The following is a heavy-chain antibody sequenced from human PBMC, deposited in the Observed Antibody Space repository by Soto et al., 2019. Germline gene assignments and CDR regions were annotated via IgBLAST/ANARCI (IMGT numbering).Heavy chain of an antibody. J-gene: IGHJ6*02. CDR1: GYVFTSYG. CDR2: INPSNDNT. CDR3: AREGASGGSGKDA. Sequence: QVQVVQSGPEVKKPGASVKVSCQTFGYVFTSYGISWVRQAPGQGLEWMGWINPSNDNTEYAQKFQGRVTLTTDRSTTTAYMEPRSLKFDDTAVYYCAREGASGGSGKDAWGQGTKVTVSS. V-gene: IGHV1-18*04. D-gene: IGHD3-10*01.